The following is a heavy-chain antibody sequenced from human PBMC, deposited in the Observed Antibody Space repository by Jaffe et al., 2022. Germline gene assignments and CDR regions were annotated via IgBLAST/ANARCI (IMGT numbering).Heavy chain of an antibody. CDR2: INSDGSST. J-gene: IGHJ4*02. CDR3: TRVIVGTTRSFDS. V-gene: IGHV3-74*01. Sequence: EVQLVESGGGLVQPGGSLRLSCAASGFTFSSSWMHWVRQTPGKGLVWVSRINSDGSSTSYADSVKGRFTISRDSAKNTVYLQMNSLRAEDTAVYYCTRVIVGTTRSFDSWGQGTLVTVSS. CDR1: GFTFSSSW. D-gene: IGHD1-26*01.